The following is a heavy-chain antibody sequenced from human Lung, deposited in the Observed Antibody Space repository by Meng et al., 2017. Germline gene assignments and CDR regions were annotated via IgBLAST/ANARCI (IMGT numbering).Heavy chain of an antibody. J-gene: IGHJ4*02. V-gene: IGHV4-34*01. D-gene: IGHD4-11*01. Sequence: QVQLQQWVAGVVKPSDTLSLTCVVSGGSFSDYYWSWIRQPPGKGLEWIGEINHSGSTNYNPSLESRATISVDTSQNNLSLKLSSVTAADSAVYYCARGPTTTAHDFNYWGQGTLVTVSS. CDR3: ARGPTTTAHDFNY. CDR2: INHSGST. CDR1: GGSFSDYY.